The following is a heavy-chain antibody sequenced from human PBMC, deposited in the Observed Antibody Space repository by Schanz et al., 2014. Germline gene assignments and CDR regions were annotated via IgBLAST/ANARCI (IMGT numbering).Heavy chain of an antibody. D-gene: IGHD2-21*01. J-gene: IGHJ4*02. CDR2: IRYDGRNK. CDR1: GFTFSSYD. CDR3: AREDSSATSCYFRY. Sequence: VQLVESGGGVVQPGRSLRLSCAASGFTFSSYDIHWVRQAPGKGLEWVAVIRYDGRNKKFVESVKGRFTISRDNSNNTVYLQVNTLRAEDTAVYYCAREDSSATSCYFRYWGQGTLVTVSS. V-gene: IGHV3-33*01.